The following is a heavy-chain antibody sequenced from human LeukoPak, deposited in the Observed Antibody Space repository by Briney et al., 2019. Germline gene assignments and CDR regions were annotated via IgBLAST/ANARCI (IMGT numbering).Heavy chain of an antibody. J-gene: IGHJ4*02. CDR2: IYSGGST. V-gene: IGHV3-66*01. Sequence: GGSLRLSCAASGFTVSSYYMTWVRQAPGKGLEWVSVIYSGGSTYYADSVKGRVAISRDNSKNTVFLQMNSVRAEDTAVYYCARAGTENHFDYWGQGTLVTVSS. CDR3: ARAGTENHFDY. D-gene: IGHD2/OR15-2a*01. CDR1: GFTVSSYY.